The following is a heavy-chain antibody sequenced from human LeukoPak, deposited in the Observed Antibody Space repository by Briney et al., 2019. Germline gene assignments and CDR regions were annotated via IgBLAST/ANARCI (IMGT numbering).Heavy chain of an antibody. CDR2: ISSSGSTI. CDR1: GFTFSDYY. J-gene: IGHJ4*02. Sequence: SLRLSCAASGFTFSDYYMSWIRQAPGKGLEWVSYISSSGSTIYYADSVKGRFTISRDNAENSLYLQMNSLRAEDTAVYYCATSEGAPQTFDYWGQGTLVTVSS. CDR3: ATSEGAPQTFDY. V-gene: IGHV3-11*01.